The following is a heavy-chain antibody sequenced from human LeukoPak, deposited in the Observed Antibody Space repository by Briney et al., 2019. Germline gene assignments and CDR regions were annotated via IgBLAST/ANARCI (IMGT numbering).Heavy chain of an antibody. CDR1: GFTFSTYA. Sequence: GGSLRLSCAASGFTFSTYAMGWVRQAPGKGLEWVSAITGSGGDTYYADSVKGRFTISGDNSKNTLYLQMNSLRAEDTALYYCAKDGVGSSGPFSCWGQGTLVTVSS. D-gene: IGHD6-19*01. CDR3: AKDGVGSSGPFSC. CDR2: ITGSGGDT. J-gene: IGHJ4*02. V-gene: IGHV3-23*01.